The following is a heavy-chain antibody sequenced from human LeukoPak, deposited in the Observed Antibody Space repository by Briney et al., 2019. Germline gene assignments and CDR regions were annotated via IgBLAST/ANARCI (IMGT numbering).Heavy chain of an antibody. D-gene: IGHD3-3*01. CDR3: AKAGPIDYDFWSGSKKRNWFDP. J-gene: IGHJ5*02. CDR2: ISSSSTI. CDR1: GFTFDDYA. V-gene: IGHV3-69-1*01. Sequence: GRSLRLSCAASGFTFDDYAMHWVRQAPGKGLEWVSYISSSSTIYYADSVKGRFTISRDNAKNSLYLQMNSLRAEDTAVYYCAKAGPIDYDFWSGSKKRNWFDPWGQGTLVTVSS.